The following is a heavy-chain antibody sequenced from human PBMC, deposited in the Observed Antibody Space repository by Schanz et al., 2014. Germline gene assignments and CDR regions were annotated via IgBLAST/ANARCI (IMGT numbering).Heavy chain of an antibody. J-gene: IGHJ6*02. D-gene: IGHD3-16*01. CDR1: GYSFTTYF. V-gene: IGHV1-46*01. CDR3: GRGGGAYPQKYGMDV. Sequence: QVHLMQSGAEAKKPGASVKVSCKAFGYSFTTYFIHWVRLAPGQGFEWMGLISPSGGSTSYAQKFQGRVKMTRDRSTSTVFMELSGLTSEDTAVYYWGRGGGAYPQKYGMDVWGQGTTVTVSS. CDR2: ISPSGGST.